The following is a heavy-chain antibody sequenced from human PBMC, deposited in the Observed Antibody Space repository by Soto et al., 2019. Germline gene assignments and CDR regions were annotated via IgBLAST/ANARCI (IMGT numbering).Heavy chain of an antibody. V-gene: IGHV1-46*03. D-gene: IGHD6-6*01. CDR2: INPSRGTT. J-gene: IGHJ5*02. CDR1: GYPFITYF. Sequence: GASVKVSCKASGYPFITYFMHWVRQAPGQGLEWMGVINPSRGTTTYAQKFQDRVTMTRDTSASTVYMELSSLRSEDTAMYYCARSYISSSYWFDPWGQGTLVTVSS. CDR3: ARSYISSSYWFDP.